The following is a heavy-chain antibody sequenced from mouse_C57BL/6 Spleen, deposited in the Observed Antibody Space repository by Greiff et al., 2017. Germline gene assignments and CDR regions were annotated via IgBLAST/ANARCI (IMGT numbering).Heavy chain of an antibody. V-gene: IGHV1-78*01. CDR3: ARRGYSNLYYYAMDY. Sequence: VQLQQSDAELVKPGASVKISCKVSGYTFTDHTIHWMKQRPEQGLEWIGYIYPRDGSTKYNGKFKGKATLTADKSSSTAYMQLNSLTSEDSAVYFCARRGYSNLYYYAMDYWGQGTSVTVSS. CDR2: IYPRDGST. D-gene: IGHD2-5*01. J-gene: IGHJ4*01. CDR1: GYTFTDHT.